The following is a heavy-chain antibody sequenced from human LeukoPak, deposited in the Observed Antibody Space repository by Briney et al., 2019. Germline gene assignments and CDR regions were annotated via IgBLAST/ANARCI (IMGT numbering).Heavy chain of an antibody. V-gene: IGHV3-48*04. J-gene: IGHJ4*02. CDR1: GFTFSSYS. Sequence: GGSLRLSCAASGFTFSSYSMNWVRQAPGKGLEWVSYISSSSSTIYYADSVKGRFTISRDNAKNSLYLQMNSLRAEDTAVYYCARGDILVDTAMVPDYWGQGTLVTVSS. D-gene: IGHD5-18*01. CDR3: ARGDILVDTAMVPDY. CDR2: ISSSSSTI.